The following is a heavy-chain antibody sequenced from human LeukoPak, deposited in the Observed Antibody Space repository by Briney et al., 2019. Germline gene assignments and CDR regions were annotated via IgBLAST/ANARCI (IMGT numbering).Heavy chain of an antibody. Sequence: ASVKVSCKASGYTFTGYYMHWVRQATGQGLEWMGWMNPNSGNTGYAQKFQGRVTMTRNTSISTAYMELSSLRSEDTAVYYCARGTSSSPHYYYGMDVWGQGTTVTVSS. CDR2: MNPNSGNT. CDR3: ARGTSSSPHYYYGMDV. D-gene: IGHD6-13*01. V-gene: IGHV1-8*02. J-gene: IGHJ6*02. CDR1: GYTFTGYY.